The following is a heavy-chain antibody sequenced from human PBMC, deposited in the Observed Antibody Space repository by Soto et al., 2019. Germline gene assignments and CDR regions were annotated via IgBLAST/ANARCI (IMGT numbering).Heavy chain of an antibody. D-gene: IGHD2-8*01. J-gene: IGHJ3*02. CDR2: ISYDGSNK. V-gene: IGHV3-30-3*01. Sequence: QVQLVESGGGVVQPGRSLRLSCAASGFTFSSYAMHWVRQAPGKGLEWVAVISYDGSNKYYADSVKGRFTISRDNSKNTLYLQMNSLRAEDTAVYYCARFPLMVYAMRAFDIWGQGTMVTVSS. CDR3: ARFPLMVYAMRAFDI. CDR1: GFTFSSYA.